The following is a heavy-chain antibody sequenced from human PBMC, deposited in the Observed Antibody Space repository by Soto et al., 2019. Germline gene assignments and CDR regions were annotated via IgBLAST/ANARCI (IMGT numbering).Heavy chain of an antibody. V-gene: IGHV3-23*01. CDR1: GFTFSSYA. J-gene: IGHJ6*02. CDR3: ASDAREYYYYGMDV. CDR2: ISGSGGST. Sequence: PGGSLRLSCAASGFTFSSYAMSWDRQAPGKGLEWVSAISGSGGSTYYADSVKGRFTIYRDNSKNTLYLQMNSLRAEDTAVYYCASDAREYYYYGMDVWGQGTTVTVSS.